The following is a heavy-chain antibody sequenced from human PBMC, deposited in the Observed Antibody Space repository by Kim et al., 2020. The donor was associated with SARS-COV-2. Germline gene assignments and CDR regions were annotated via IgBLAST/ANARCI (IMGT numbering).Heavy chain of an antibody. Sequence: GGSLRLSCAASGFTFSNAWMSWVRQAPGKGLEWVGRIKSKTDGGTTDYAAPVKGRFTISRDDSKNTLYLQMNSLKTEDTAVYYCTCSGWYGLNFDYWGQGTLVTVSS. J-gene: IGHJ4*02. CDR3: TCSGWYGLNFDY. CDR2: IKSKTDGGTT. V-gene: IGHV3-15*01. CDR1: GFTFSNAW. D-gene: IGHD6-19*01.